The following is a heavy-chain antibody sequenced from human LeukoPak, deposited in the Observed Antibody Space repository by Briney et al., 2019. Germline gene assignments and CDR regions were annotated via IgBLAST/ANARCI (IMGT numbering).Heavy chain of an antibody. CDR1: GGSFSGYY. D-gene: IGHD3-22*01. Sequence: PSETLSLTCAVYGGSFSGYYWSWIRQPPGKGLEWIGEINHSGSTNYDPSLKSRVTISVDTSKNQFSLKLSSVTAADTAVYYCARVPITMIVVVTPTHYWYFDLWGRGTLVTVSS. CDR3: ARVPITMIVVVTPTHYWYFDL. V-gene: IGHV4-34*01. J-gene: IGHJ2*01. CDR2: INHSGST.